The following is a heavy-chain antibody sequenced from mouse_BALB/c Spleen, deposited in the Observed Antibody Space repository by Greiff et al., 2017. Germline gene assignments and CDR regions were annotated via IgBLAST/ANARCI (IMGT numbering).Heavy chain of an antibody. CDR3: AREGVTTVVADY. D-gene: IGHD1-1*01. CDR1: GFTFSSYA. Sequence: EVQLVESGGGLVKPGGSLKLSCAASGFTFSSYAMSWVRQTPEKRLEWVASISSGGSTYYPDSVKGRFTISRDNARNILYLQMSRLRSEDTAMYYCAREGVTTVVADYWGQGTTLTVSS. J-gene: IGHJ2*01. V-gene: IGHV5-6-5*01. CDR2: ISSGGST.